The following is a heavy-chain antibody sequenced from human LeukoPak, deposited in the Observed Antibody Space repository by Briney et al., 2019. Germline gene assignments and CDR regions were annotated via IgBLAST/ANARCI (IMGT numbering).Heavy chain of an antibody. D-gene: IGHD3-22*01. Sequence: VSVIYSGGSTYYADSVKGRFTISRDNSKNTLYLQMNSLRAEDTAVYYCARYYYDLYFDYWGQGTLVTVSS. CDR2: IYSGGST. CDR3: ARYYYDLYFDY. V-gene: IGHV3-66*01. J-gene: IGHJ4*02.